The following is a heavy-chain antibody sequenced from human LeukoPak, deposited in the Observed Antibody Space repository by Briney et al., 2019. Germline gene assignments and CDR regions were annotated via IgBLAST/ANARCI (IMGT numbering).Heavy chain of an antibody. V-gene: IGHV3-9*01. CDR2: ISWNSGNI. CDR1: GFTFDDYA. Sequence: PGGSLRLSCAASGFTFDDYAMHWVRQAPGKGLEWVSGISWNSGNIDYADSVKGRFTISRDNAKNSLYLQMNSLRAEDTAVYYCARDSAFDYWGQGTLVTVSS. J-gene: IGHJ4*02. D-gene: IGHD6-13*01. CDR3: ARDSAFDY.